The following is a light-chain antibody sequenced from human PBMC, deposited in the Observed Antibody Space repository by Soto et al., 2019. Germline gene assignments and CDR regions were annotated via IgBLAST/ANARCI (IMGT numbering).Light chain of an antibody. V-gene: IGKV3-20*01. Sequence: EIVMTQSPATLSVFPGGRATLSCRASQSISGALAWYQQKRGQAPRLLIYGASSRATGIPDRFSGSGSGTDFTLTISRLEPEDFSVYYCHQYGTAPLTFGPGTKVDIK. CDR1: QSISGA. CDR2: GAS. J-gene: IGKJ3*01. CDR3: HQYGTAPLT.